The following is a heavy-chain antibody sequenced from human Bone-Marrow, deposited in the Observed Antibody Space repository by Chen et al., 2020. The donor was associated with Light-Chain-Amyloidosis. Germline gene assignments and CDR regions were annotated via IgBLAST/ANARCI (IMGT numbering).Heavy chain of an antibody. CDR1: GVTVSSNY. Sequence: EVQLVETGGRLIQPGGSLRLSCAASGVTVSSNYMSWVRQAPGKGLAWVAVIYNSGKTYYTDSVKGRFTVSRDNSKNTLYLQMNSLRAEDTAVYYCARDTLYGDRLDHWGQGTLVTVSA. CDR2: IYNSGKT. CDR3: ARDTLYGDRLDH. D-gene: IGHD4-17*01. J-gene: IGHJ4*02. V-gene: IGHV3-53*02.